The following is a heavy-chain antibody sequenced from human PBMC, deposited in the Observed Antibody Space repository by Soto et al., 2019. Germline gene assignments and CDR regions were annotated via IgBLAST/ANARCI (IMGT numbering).Heavy chain of an antibody. CDR3: VTGWSEY. J-gene: IGHJ4*02. Sequence: PGGSLRLSCVVSELTFSSSWMHWVRQRPGKGLVWVSRINSDGSYINYADSVKGRFTTSRDNAKNMLYLQMNSLRVEDTALYYCVTGWSEYWGQGTLVSVSS. CDR1: ELTFSSSW. D-gene: IGHD2-15*01. V-gene: IGHV3-74*01. CDR2: INSDGSYI.